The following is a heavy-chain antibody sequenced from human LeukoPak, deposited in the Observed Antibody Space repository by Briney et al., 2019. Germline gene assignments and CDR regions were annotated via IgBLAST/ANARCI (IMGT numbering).Heavy chain of an antibody. CDR2: ISGSGGST. Sequence: GGSLRLSCAASGFTFSSYAMSWVRQAPGKGLEWVSAISGSGGSTYYADSVKGRFTISRDNSKNTLYLQMNSLGAEDTAVYYCAKGYCSSTSCYIRDAFDIWGQGTMVTVSS. D-gene: IGHD2-2*02. CDR1: GFTFSSYA. V-gene: IGHV3-23*01. J-gene: IGHJ3*02. CDR3: AKGYCSSTSCYIRDAFDI.